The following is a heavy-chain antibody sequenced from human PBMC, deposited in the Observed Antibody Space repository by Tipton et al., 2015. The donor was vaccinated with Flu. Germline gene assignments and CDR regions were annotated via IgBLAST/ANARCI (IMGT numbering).Heavy chain of an antibody. J-gene: IGHJ4*02. CDR1: EFTFSSYW. V-gene: IGHV3-7*01. D-gene: IGHD4-17*01. Sequence: SLRLSCAASEFTFSSYWMSWVRQVPGKGLEWVANIKQDGSEKKYVDSVKGRFTISRDNAKNSVFLHMKSLRAEDTALYFCARDRYGKGFDYWGQGTLVTVSS. CDR3: ARDRYGKGFDY. CDR2: IKQDGSEK.